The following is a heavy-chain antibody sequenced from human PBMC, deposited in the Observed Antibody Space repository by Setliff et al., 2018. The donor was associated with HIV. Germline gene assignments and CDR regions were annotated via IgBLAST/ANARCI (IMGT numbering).Heavy chain of an antibody. Sequence: SVKVSCKASGYTSTSYDINWVRQATGQGLEWMGWMNPDSGNTGSAQNFQGRLTITWNTSISTAYMELVSLGFDDTAVYFCARTRSGGSSVYYYYYMDVWGQGTAVTVSS. J-gene: IGHJ6*03. CDR2: MNPDSGNT. CDR1: GYTSTSYD. V-gene: IGHV1-8*01. CDR3: ARTRSGGSSVYYYYYMDV. D-gene: IGHD2-15*01.